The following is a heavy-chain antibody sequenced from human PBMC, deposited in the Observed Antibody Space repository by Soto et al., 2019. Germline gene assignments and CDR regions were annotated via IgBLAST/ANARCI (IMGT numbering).Heavy chain of an antibody. CDR1: GYTFSNYG. J-gene: IGHJ6*02. V-gene: IGHV1-18*01. Sequence: QVQLVQSGAEVKKPGASVKVSCKASGYTFSNYGISWVRQGPGQGLEWMGWISGYNGNTHYEEKGRDRSKMTTDTSTSTTYLELRSLRSDDTAVYFCARDPGFGFGYSYAFAMDVWGQGTTGTVSS. CDR2: ISGYNGNT. CDR3: ARDPGFGFGYSYAFAMDV. D-gene: IGHD5-18*01.